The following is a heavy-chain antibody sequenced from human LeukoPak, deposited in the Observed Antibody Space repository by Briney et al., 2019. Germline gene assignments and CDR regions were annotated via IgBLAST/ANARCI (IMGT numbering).Heavy chain of an antibody. CDR1: GYTFTSYG. CDR2: ISAYNGNT. D-gene: IGHD3-3*01. Sequence: ASVNVSCKASGYTFTSYGISWVRQAPGQGLEWMGWISAYNGNTNYAQKLQGRVTMTTDTSTSTAYMELRSLRSDDTAVYYCARDQAYYDFWSGQKALYYYGMDVWGQGTTVTVSS. J-gene: IGHJ6*02. V-gene: IGHV1-18*01. CDR3: ARDQAYYDFWSGQKALYYYGMDV.